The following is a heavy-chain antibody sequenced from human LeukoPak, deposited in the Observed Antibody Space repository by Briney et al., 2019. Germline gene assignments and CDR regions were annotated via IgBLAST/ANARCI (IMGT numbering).Heavy chain of an antibody. CDR1: GYTFTDYY. J-gene: IGHJ4*02. CDR2: INTHSGGT. CDR3: ARSRISAPVDY. V-gene: IGHV1-2*02. Sequence: GASVKVSCKASGYTFTDYYMHWVRQAPGQGREWMGWINTHSGGTSYAQKFQGRVTMTRDTSLSTGFMELKSLGSDDTAVYYCARSRISAPVDYWGQGTLVTVSS. D-gene: IGHD6-6*01.